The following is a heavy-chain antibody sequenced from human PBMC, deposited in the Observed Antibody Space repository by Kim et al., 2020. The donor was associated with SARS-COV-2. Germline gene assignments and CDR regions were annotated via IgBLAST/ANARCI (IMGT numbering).Heavy chain of an antibody. J-gene: IGHJ6*02. V-gene: IGHV1-69*13. CDR1: GGTFSSYA. Sequence: SVKVSCKASGGTFSSYAISWVRQAPGQGLEWMGGIIPIFGTANYAQKFQGRVTITADESTSTAYMELSSLRSEDTAVYYCASPSGYYDSSGPYNRDYYYYGMDVWGQGTTVTVSS. CDR2: IIPIFGTA. D-gene: IGHD3-22*01. CDR3: ASPSGYYDSSGPYNRDYYYYGMDV.